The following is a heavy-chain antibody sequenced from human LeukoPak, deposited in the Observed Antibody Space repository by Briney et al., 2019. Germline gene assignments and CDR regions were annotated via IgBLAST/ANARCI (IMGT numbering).Heavy chain of an antibody. CDR1: GFTVSSNY. CDR2: IYSGGST. D-gene: IGHD3-9*01. V-gene: IGHV3-66*01. CDR3: ARDRFGLTRKGYYGMDV. J-gene: IGHJ6*02. Sequence: GGSLRLSCAASGFTVSSNYMSWVRQAPGKGLEWVSVIYSGGSTYYADSVKGRFTISRDNSKNTLYLQMNSLRAEDTAVYYCARDRFGLTRKGYYGMDVWGQGTTVTVSS.